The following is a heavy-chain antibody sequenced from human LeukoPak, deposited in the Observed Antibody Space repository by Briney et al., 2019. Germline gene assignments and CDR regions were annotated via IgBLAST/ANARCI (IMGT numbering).Heavy chain of an antibody. J-gene: IGHJ5*02. CDR1: GGSFSGYY. D-gene: IGHD3-10*01. Sequence: SETLSLTCAVYGGSFSGYYWSWIRQPPGKGLEWIGEINHSGSTNYNPSLKSRVTISVDTSKNQFSLKLSSVTAADTAVYYCARHFGFGRPYNWFDPWGQGTLVTVSS. CDR2: INHSGST. CDR3: ARHFGFGRPYNWFDP. V-gene: IGHV4-34*01.